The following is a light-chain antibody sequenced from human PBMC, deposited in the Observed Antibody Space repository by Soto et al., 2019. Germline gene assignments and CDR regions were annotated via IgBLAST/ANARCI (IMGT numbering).Light chain of an antibody. CDR3: TSYAGDNNI. CDR2: EVN. CDR1: SSDVGGYNF. J-gene: IGLJ1*01. Sequence: QSALTQPPSASGSPGQSVTISCTGTSSDVGGYNFVSWYQQYPGKVPKLIIYEVNKRPSGVPDRFSGSKSGNTASLTVSGLQADDEADYYCTSYAGDNNIFGTGTKVTVL. V-gene: IGLV2-8*01.